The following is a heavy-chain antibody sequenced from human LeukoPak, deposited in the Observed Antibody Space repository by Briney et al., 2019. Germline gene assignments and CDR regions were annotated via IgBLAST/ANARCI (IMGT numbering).Heavy chain of an antibody. CDR2: IKQDGSEK. J-gene: IGHJ4*02. V-gene: IGHV3-7*01. Sequence: PGGSLRLSCAASGFTFSSYWMGWVRQAPGKGLEWVANIKQDGSEKYYVDSVKGRFTISRDDAKNSLYLQMNSLRAEDTAVYYCARGGTAVMVRAAYWGQGTLVTVSS. CDR1: GFTFSSYW. D-gene: IGHD5-18*01. CDR3: ARGGTAVMVRAAY.